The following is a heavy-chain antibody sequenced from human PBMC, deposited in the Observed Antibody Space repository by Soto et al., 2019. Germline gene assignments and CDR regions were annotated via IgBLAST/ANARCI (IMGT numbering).Heavy chain of an antibody. CDR2: IWYDGSNK. CDR3: ARDESSSFPTCGMDV. Sequence: QVQLVESGGGVVQPGRSLRLSCAASGFTFSSYGMHWVRQAPGKGLEWVAVIWYDGSNKYYADSVKGRFTISRDNSKNTRYLPMNSLRPEDTAVYYCARDESSSFPTCGMDVWGQGTTVTVSS. J-gene: IGHJ6*02. V-gene: IGHV3-33*01. CDR1: GFTFSSYG. D-gene: IGHD6-13*01.